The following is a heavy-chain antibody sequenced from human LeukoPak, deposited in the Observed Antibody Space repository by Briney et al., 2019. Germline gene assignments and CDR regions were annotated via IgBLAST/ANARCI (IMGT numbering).Heavy chain of an antibody. CDR3: ARVSSGWYVAFDI. Sequence: ASVKVSCKASGYTFTSYDINWVRQATGQGLEWMGWMNPNSGNTGYAQKFQGRVTMTRNTSISTAYMELSSLRSEDTAVYYRARVSSGWYVAFDIWGQGTMVTVSS. J-gene: IGHJ3*02. V-gene: IGHV1-8*01. CDR2: MNPNSGNT. CDR1: GYTFTSYD. D-gene: IGHD6-19*01.